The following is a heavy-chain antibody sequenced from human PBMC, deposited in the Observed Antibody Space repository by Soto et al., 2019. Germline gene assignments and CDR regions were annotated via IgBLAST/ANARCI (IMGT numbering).Heavy chain of an antibody. V-gene: IGHV1-3*01. Sequence: ASVKVSCKASGYTFTSYAMHWVRQAPGQRLEWMGWINAGNGNTKYSQKFQGRVTITRDTSASTAYMELSSLRSEDTAVYYCAREIPTTVTSTTIYYYYYYYMDVWGKGTTVTVSS. D-gene: IGHD4-17*01. CDR2: INAGNGNT. CDR1: GYTFTSYA. J-gene: IGHJ6*03. CDR3: AREIPTTVTSTTIYYYYYYYMDV.